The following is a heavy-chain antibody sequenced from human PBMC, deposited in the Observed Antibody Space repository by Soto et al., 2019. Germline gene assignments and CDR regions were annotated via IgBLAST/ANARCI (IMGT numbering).Heavy chain of an antibody. D-gene: IGHD5-12*01. J-gene: IGHJ5*02. V-gene: IGHV1-3*01. CDR2: INAGNGNT. Sequence: QVQLVQSGAEVKKPGASVKVSCKDSGYTFTSYAMHWVRQAPGQRLEWMGWINAGNGNTKYSQKFQGRVTITRDTSASTAYMELSSLRAEDTAVYYCARGYSGDDTPYNWFDPWGQGTRVTVSS. CDR3: ARGYSGDDTPYNWFDP. CDR1: GYTFTSYA.